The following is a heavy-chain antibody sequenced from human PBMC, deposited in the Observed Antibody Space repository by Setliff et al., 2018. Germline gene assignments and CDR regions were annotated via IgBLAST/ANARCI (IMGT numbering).Heavy chain of an antibody. CDR1: GFSFRNCW. CDR3: FGAGTCSY. V-gene: IGHV3-7*01. Sequence: PGGSLRLSCVATGFSFRNCWASWVRQAPGKGPEWVASINPDGSEKYYVDSVKGRFTIFRDNARNSLSLQMNSLRSDDTAVYYCFGAGTCSYWGQGTLVTVSS. CDR2: INPDGSEK. J-gene: IGHJ4*02. D-gene: IGHD3-10*01.